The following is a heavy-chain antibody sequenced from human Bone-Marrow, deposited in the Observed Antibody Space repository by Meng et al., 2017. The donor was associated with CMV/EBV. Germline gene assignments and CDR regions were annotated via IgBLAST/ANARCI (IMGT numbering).Heavy chain of an antibody. V-gene: IGHV4-39*07. Sequence: SETLSLTCTVSGGSVSSGSYYWSWIRQPPGKGLEWIGEINHSGSTNYNPSLKSRVTISVDTSKNQFSLKLSSVTAADTAVYYCAIVVVIANWFDPWGQGTLVTVSS. CDR1: GGSVSSGSYY. CDR2: INHSGST. J-gene: IGHJ5*02. D-gene: IGHD3-22*01. CDR3: AIVVVIANWFDP.